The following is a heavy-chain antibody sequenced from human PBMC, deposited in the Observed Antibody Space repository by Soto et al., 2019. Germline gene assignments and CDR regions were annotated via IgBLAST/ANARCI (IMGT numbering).Heavy chain of an antibody. J-gene: IGHJ4*02. Sequence: PSETLSLTCAVYGGSFSGYYWSWIRQPPGKGLEWIGEINHSGSINYNPSLKSRVTISVDTSKNQFSLKLSSVTAADTAVYYCARGPDGSDYYDSSGYSYWGQGTLVTVSS. CDR1: GGSFSGYY. V-gene: IGHV4-34*01. D-gene: IGHD3-22*01. CDR2: INHSGSI. CDR3: ARGPDGSDYYDSSGYSY.